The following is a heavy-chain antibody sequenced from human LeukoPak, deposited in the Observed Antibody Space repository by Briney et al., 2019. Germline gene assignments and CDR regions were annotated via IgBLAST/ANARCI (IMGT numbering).Heavy chain of an antibody. CDR2: INPKSGGT. CDR1: GYTFTDYY. CDR3: VRDAIAAGTGG. V-gene: IGHV1-2*02. J-gene: IGHJ4*02. Sequence: ASVKVSCKASGYTFTDYYMHWVRQAPGQGLEWMGWINPKSGGTNYAQNFQGRVTMTRDTSISTAYMELSGLRSDDRAVYYCVRDAIAAGTGGWGQGTLVTVSS. D-gene: IGHD6-13*01.